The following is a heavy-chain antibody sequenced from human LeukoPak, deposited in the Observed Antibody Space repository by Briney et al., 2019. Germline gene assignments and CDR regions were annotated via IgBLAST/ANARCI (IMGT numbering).Heavy chain of an antibody. CDR3: AREAWELLLLNYFDY. D-gene: IGHD1-26*01. CDR2: IKQDGSEK. Sequence: GGSLRLSCAASGFTFSSYWMSWVRQAPGKGLEWAANIKQDGSEKYYVDSVKGRFTISRDNAKNSLYLQMNSLRAEDTAVYYCAREAWELLLLNYFDYWGQGTLVTVSS. CDR1: GFTFSSYW. V-gene: IGHV3-7*01. J-gene: IGHJ4*02.